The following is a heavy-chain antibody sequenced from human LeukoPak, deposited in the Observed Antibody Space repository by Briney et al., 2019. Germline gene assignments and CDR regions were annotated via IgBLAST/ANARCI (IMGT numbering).Heavy chain of an antibody. D-gene: IGHD2-2*01. J-gene: IGHJ4*02. Sequence: GRSLRLSCAASGFTFSSYGMHWVRQAPGKGLEWVAVIWYDGSNKYYANSVKGRFTISRDNSKNTLYLQMNSLRAEDTAVYYCARDYGSTSSGHNDYWGQGTLVTVSS. CDR1: GFTFSSYG. CDR3: ARDYGSTSSGHNDY. V-gene: IGHV3-33*01. CDR2: IWYDGSNK.